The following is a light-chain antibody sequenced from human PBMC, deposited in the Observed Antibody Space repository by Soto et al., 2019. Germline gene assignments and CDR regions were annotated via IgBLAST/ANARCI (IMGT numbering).Light chain of an antibody. V-gene: IGKV1-27*01. J-gene: IGKJ1*01. Sequence: DIQMTQSPSSLSASVGDRVTITCRASQGIGNYLAWYQQKPGKVPKLLIYGASTLQSGVPPRFSGSGSATDLTLTISSLQPEDVATYYCQNYNGDPWTFGQGTKVEI. CDR1: QGIGNY. CDR2: GAS. CDR3: QNYNGDPWT.